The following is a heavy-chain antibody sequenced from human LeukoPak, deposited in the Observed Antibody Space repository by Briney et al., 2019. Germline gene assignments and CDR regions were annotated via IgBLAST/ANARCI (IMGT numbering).Heavy chain of an antibody. CDR1: GYSFTSYW. V-gene: IGHV1-18*04. J-gene: IGHJ4*02. CDR3: ARAGMIVADTGEFDY. Sequence: GESLKISWKGSGYSFTSYWIGWVRQAPGQGLEWMGWISAYNGNTNYAQKLQGRVTMTTDTSTSTAYMELRSLRSDDTAVYYCARAGMIVADTGEFDYWGQGTLVTVSS. D-gene: IGHD3-22*01. CDR2: ISAYNGNT.